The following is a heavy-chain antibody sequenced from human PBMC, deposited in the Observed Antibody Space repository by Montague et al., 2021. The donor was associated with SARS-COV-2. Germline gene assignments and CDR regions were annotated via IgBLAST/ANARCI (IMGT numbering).Heavy chain of an antibody. CDR1: GGSVNSGSYH. CDR2: IYYSGST. Sequence: SETLSLTCTVSGGSVNSGSYHWNWIRQPPGKGLEWIGYIYYSGSTSYNPSLKSRVTISLDTSKNQFSLNLTSVTAADTALYFCARELEIHDFLSGYYIGDWGQVTLVTVSS. D-gene: IGHD3-3*01. V-gene: IGHV4-61*01. J-gene: IGHJ4*02. CDR3: ARELEIHDFLSGYYIGD.